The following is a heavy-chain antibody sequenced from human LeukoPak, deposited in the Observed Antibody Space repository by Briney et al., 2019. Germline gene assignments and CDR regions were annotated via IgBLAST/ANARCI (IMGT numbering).Heavy chain of an antibody. J-gene: IGHJ4*02. CDR1: GGSISSYY. CDR3: AREYYDILTGYYTDY. Sequence: SETLSLTCTVSGGSISSYYWSWIRQPAGEGLEWIGRIYTSGSTNYNPSLKSRVTMSVDTSKNQFSLKLSSVTAADTAVYYCAREYYDILTGYYTDYWGQGTLVTVSS. CDR2: IYTSGST. V-gene: IGHV4-4*07. D-gene: IGHD3-9*01.